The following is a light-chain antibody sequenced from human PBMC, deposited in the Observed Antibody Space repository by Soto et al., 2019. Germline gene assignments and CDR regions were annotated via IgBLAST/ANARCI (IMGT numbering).Light chain of an antibody. CDR2: SNN. CDR3: AAWDDSLNGRV. J-gene: IGLJ1*01. V-gene: IGLV1-44*01. CDR1: SSNIGSNP. Sequence: QSVLTQPPSASGTPGQRVTISCSGSSSNIGSNPVNWYQQLPGTAPKLLIYSNNQRPSGVPDRLSGSKSGTSASLAISGLQSEDEADYYCAAWDDSLNGRVFGTGTKVTVL.